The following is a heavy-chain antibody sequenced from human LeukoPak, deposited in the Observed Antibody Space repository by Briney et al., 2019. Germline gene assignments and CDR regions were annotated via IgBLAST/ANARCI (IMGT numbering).Heavy chain of an antibody. V-gene: IGHV5-51*01. CDR2: IYPGDSDT. Sequence: GESLKISCQGSGYSFTSYWIGWVRQMPGKGLEWMGIIYPGDSDTRYSPSFQSQVTISVDKSISTAYLQWSSLKASDTAMYYCARPHDAVTDAFDIWGQGTMVTVSS. D-gene: IGHD4-17*01. CDR1: GYSFTSYW. CDR3: ARPHDAVTDAFDI. J-gene: IGHJ3*02.